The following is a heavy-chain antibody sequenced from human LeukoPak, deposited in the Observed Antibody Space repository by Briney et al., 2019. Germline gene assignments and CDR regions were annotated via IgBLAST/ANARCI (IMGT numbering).Heavy chain of an antibody. Sequence: GGSLRLSCAASGFTFSTYAMHWVRQAPGKGLEWVAVISFDGSSKSYADSVKGRFTISRDNSKNTLYLQMNSLRAEDTAVYYCARDAHIYFDYWGRGTLVTVSS. CDR3: ARDAHIYFDY. CDR2: ISFDGSSK. CDR1: GFTFSTYA. D-gene: IGHD3-3*02. J-gene: IGHJ4*02. V-gene: IGHV3-30-3*01.